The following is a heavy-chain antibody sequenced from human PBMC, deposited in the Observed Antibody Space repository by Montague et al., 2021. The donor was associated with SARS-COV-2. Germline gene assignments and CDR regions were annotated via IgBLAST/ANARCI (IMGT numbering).Heavy chain of an antibody. D-gene: IGHD2-8*01. Sequence: LILSCAASGFIFGDYWMSWIRQPPVKGLEWIGEINHSGSTNYNXSLKSRVTISVDTSKSQFSLKLSSVTAADTAVYYCARANGYYFDYWGQGTLVTVSS. CDR3: ARANGYYFDY. J-gene: IGHJ4*02. CDR1: GFIFGDYW. V-gene: IGHV4-34*01. CDR2: INHSGST.